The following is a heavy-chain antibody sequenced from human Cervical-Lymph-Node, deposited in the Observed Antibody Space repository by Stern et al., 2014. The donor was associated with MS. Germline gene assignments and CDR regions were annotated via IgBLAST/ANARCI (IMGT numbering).Heavy chain of an antibody. CDR1: GFTFTSSA. D-gene: IGHD3-3*01. CDR2: IVVGSGNT. J-gene: IGHJ4*02. CDR3: AAAGITIFGVGTIDY. V-gene: IGHV1-58*01. Sequence: QLVQSGPEVKKPGTSVKVSCKASGFTFTSSAVQWVRQARGQRLEGIGWIVVGSGNTNYAQKFQERVTITRDMSTSTAYMELSSLRSEDTAVYYCAAAGITIFGVGTIDYWGQGTLVTVSS.